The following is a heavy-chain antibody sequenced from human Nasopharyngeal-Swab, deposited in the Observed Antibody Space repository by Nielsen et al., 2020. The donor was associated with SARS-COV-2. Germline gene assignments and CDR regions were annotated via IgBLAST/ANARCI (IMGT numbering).Heavy chain of an antibody. Sequence: GGSLRLSCAASGFTFSSYDMHWVRQATGKGLEWVSAIGTAGDTYYPGSVKGRLTISRENAKNSLYLQMNSLRAGDTAVYYCARGTAVAGILYYSDYWGQGTLVTVSS. J-gene: IGHJ4*02. D-gene: IGHD6-19*01. CDR3: ARGTAVAGILYYSDY. CDR1: GFTFSSYD. CDR2: IGTAGDT. V-gene: IGHV3-13*01.